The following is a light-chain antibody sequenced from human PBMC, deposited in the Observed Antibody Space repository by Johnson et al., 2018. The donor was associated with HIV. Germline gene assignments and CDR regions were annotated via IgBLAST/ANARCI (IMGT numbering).Light chain of an antibody. CDR2: ENN. J-gene: IGLJ1*01. CDR3: GTWDSSLSALYG. CDR1: SSNIGNNY. V-gene: IGLV1-51*02. Sequence: QSVLTQPPSVSAAPGQKVTISCSGRSSNIGNNYVSWYQQLPGTAPKLLIYENNKRPSGIPDRFSGSKSGTSATLGITGLQTGDEADYYCGTWDSSLSALYGFGTGTKVTVL.